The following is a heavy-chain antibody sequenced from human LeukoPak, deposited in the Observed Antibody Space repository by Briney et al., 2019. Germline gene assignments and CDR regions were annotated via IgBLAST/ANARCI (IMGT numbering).Heavy chain of an antibody. V-gene: IGHV4-59*01. D-gene: IGHD6-19*01. J-gene: IGHJ4*02. CDR2: IYYTGST. CDR3: ARDGPYRSAAFFDY. CDR1: GGSISGYY. Sequence: SETLSLTCTVSGGSISGYYWSWIRQPPGKGLEWIGYIYYTGSTNYNPSLKSRVTISVDTSKNQFSLKLSSVTAADTAVYYCARDGPYRSAAFFDYWGQGTLVTVSS.